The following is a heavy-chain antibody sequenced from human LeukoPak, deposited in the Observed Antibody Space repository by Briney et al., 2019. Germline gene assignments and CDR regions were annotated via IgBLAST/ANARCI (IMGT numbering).Heavy chain of an antibody. CDR1: GGTFSSYA. J-gene: IGHJ4*02. CDR3: AGSSTRDLDY. V-gene: IGHV1-69*04. Sequence: GASVKVSCKASGGTFSSYAISWVRQAPGQGLEWMGRIIPILGIANYAQKFQGRVTITADKSTSTAYMELSSLRSEDTAVHYCAGSSTRDLDYWGQGTLVTVSS. CDR2: IIPILGIA. D-gene: IGHD2-2*01.